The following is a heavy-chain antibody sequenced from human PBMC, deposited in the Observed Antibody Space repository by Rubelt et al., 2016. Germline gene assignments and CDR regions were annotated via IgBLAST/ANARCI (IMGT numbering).Heavy chain of an antibody. Sequence: QLQLQESGPGLVKPSETLSLTCTVSGYSISSNGYFWGWIRQPPGKGLEWIGSISYSGKTYYNPSLKSRVTISVDTSKNQFSLKLSSVTSSYAAVYCCGRGLSGFYFLVDSWGRGALVTVSS. V-gene: IGHV4-39*01. CDR1: GYSISSNGYF. CDR3: GRGLSGFYFLVDS. J-gene: IGHJ4*02. D-gene: IGHD3-22*01. CDR2: ISYSGKT.